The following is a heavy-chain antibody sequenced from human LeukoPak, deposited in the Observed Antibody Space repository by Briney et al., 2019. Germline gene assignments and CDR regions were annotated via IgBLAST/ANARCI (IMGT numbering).Heavy chain of an antibody. Sequence: ASVKVSCKASGGTFSSYAISWVRQAPGQGLEWMGGIIPIFGTANYAQKFQGRVTITADESTSTAYMELSSLRSEDTAVYYCARDRGIAAAGPGYFDYWGQGTLVTVPS. CDR2: IIPIFGTA. D-gene: IGHD6-13*01. J-gene: IGHJ4*02. CDR1: GGTFSSYA. V-gene: IGHV1-69*01. CDR3: ARDRGIAAAGPGYFDY.